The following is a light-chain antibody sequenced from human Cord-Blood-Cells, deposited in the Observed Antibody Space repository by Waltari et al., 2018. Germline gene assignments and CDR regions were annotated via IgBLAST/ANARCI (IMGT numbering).Light chain of an antibody. Sequence: QSALTQSASVSGSPGQSITISCTGTSSDVGGYNYVSWYQQPPGKAPKLMIYDVSKRPSGVSNRFSGSKSGNTASLTISGLQAEDEADYYCSSYTSSSTLVFGGGTKLTVL. J-gene: IGLJ3*02. CDR2: DVS. CDR1: SSDVGGYNY. V-gene: IGLV2-14*01. CDR3: SSYTSSSTLV.